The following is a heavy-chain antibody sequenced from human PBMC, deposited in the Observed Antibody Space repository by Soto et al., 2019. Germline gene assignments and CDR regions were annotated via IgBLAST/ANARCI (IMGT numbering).Heavy chain of an antibody. J-gene: IGHJ4*02. CDR2: ISYDGSNK. D-gene: IGHD6-13*01. Sequence: GGSLRLSCAASGFTFSSYAMHWVRQAPGKGLEWVAVISYDGSNKYYADSVKGRFTISRDNTKNTLYLQMNSLRAEDTALYYCARGRAAAGFDFWGQGTLVTVSS. CDR1: GFTFSSYA. CDR3: ARGRAAAGFDF. V-gene: IGHV3-30-3*01.